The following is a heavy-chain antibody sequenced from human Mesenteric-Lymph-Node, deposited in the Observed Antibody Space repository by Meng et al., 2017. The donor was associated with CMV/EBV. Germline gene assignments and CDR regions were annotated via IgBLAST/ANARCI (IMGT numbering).Heavy chain of an antibody. J-gene: IGHJ4*02. V-gene: IGHV3-30*02. CDR1: GFTFSSYG. CDR2: IRYDGSNK. CDR3: AKDRGTLAVADY. D-gene: IGHD6-19*01. Sequence: GGSLRLSCAASGFTFSSYGMHWVRQAPGKGLEWVAFIRYDGSNKYYADSVKGRFTISRDNSKNTLYLQMNSLRAEDTAVYYCAKDRGTLAVADYWGQGTLVTVSS.